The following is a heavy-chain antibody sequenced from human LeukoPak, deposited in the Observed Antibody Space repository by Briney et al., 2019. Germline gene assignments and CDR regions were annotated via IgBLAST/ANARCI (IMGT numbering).Heavy chain of an antibody. Sequence: GESLKISCKGSGYSFTSYWIGWVRQAPGQGLEWMGWMNPNSDNTGYAQKFQGRVSFTRHTSISTAYMELYGLRSEDTAVYYCTRGRGSSSWYSFDYWGQGTLVTVSS. V-gene: IGHV1-8*03. CDR2: MNPNSDNT. J-gene: IGHJ4*02. D-gene: IGHD6-13*01. CDR3: TRGRGSSSWYSFDY. CDR1: GYSFTSYW.